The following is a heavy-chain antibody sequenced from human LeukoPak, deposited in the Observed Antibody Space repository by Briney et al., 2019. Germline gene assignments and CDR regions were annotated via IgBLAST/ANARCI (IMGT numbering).Heavy chain of an antibody. CDR3: AKVKWKLIGYFDY. CDR1: GFTFSSYA. D-gene: IGHD1-20*01. J-gene: IGHJ4*02. CDR2: LTGDGGT. V-gene: IGHV3-23*01. Sequence: GGSLRLSCAASGFTFSSYAMSWVRQAPGKGLEWVSVLTGDGGTYYADSVKGRFTNSRDDSKSTLFLQMNSLRAEDTAVYFCAKVKWKLIGYFDYWGQGTLVTVSS.